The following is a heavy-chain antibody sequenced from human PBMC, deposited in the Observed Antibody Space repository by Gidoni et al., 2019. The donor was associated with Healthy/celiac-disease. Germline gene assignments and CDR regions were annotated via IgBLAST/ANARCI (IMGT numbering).Heavy chain of an antibody. CDR2: IIPIFGTA. CDR1: GGTFSSYA. V-gene: IGHV1-69*01. CDR3: ARVGGGEQWLVPGYYYYGMDV. J-gene: IGHJ6*02. Sequence: QVQLVQSGAEVKKPGSSVKVSCKASGGTFSSYAISWVRQAPGQGLEWMGGIIPIFGTANYAQKFQGRVTITADESTSTAYMELSSLRSEDTAVYYCARVGGGEQWLVPGYYYYGMDVWGQGTTVTVSS. D-gene: IGHD6-19*01.